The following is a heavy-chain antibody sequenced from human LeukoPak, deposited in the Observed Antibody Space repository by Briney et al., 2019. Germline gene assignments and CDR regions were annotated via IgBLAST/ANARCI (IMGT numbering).Heavy chain of an antibody. CDR1: GGSISSGGYY. J-gene: IGHJ4*02. CDR2: IYYSGST. D-gene: IGHD6-6*01. CDR3: ASGVWQHHKTFDY. Sequence: KTSETLSLTCTVSGGSISSGGYYWSWIRQHPGKGLGWLGYIYYSGSTYYNPSLKSRVTISVDTSKNQFSLKLSSVTAADTAVYYCASGVWQHHKTFDYWGQGTLVTVSS. V-gene: IGHV4-31*03.